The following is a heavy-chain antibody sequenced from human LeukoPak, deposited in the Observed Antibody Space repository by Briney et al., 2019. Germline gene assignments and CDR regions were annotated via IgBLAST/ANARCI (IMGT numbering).Heavy chain of an antibody. CDR1: GFTFSSYA. V-gene: IGHV3-30-3*01. Sequence: GRSLRLSCAASGFTFSSYAMHWVRQAPGKGLEWVAVISYDGSNKYYADSVKGRLTISRDNSKNTLYLQMNSLRAEDTAVYYCARTRERGGRWYFDYWGQGTLVTVPS. D-gene: IGHD3-16*01. CDR3: ARTRERGGRWYFDY. CDR2: ISYDGSNK. J-gene: IGHJ4*02.